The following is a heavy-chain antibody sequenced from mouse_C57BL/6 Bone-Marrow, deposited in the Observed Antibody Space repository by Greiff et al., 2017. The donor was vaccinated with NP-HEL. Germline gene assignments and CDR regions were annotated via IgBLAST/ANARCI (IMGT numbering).Heavy chain of an antibody. CDR3: ARWGY. CDR2: IYPRSGNT. CDR1: VYPFTSYG. Sequence: QVQLQQSGAELARPFPPVNLSCNSSVYPFTSYGISWVKQRTGQGLEWIGEIYPRSGNTYYNEKFKGKATLTADKSSSTAYMELRSLTSEDSAVYFCARWGYWGQGTTLTVSS. V-gene: IGHV1-81*01. J-gene: IGHJ2*01.